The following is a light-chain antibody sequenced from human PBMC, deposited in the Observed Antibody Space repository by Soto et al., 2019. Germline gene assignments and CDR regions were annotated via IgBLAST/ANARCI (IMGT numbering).Light chain of an antibody. V-gene: IGKV1-39*01. Sequence: DIQITQSPSSLSASVGDEVTITCRASQTIMTYLNWYQLKPGKPPRLLIYAASSLQSGVPSRFSGSGSGTDFTLTISSLQPEDFATYSCQQSYNSPQTLGQGTKVDIK. CDR1: QTIMTY. J-gene: IGKJ1*01. CDR3: QQSYNSPQT. CDR2: AAS.